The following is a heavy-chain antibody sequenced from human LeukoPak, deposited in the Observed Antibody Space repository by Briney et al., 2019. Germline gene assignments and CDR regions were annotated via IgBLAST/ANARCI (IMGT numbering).Heavy chain of an antibody. CDR2: IYHSGST. CDR3: ARRASGYETSLGFDY. J-gene: IGHJ4*02. CDR1: GGSISSSNW. V-gene: IGHV4-4*02. Sequence: SETPSLTCAVSGGSISSSNWWSWVRQPPGKGLEWIGEIYHSGSTNYNPSLKSRVTISVDKSKNQFSLKLSSVTAADTAVYYCARRASGYETSLGFDYWGQGTLVTVSS. D-gene: IGHD5-12*01.